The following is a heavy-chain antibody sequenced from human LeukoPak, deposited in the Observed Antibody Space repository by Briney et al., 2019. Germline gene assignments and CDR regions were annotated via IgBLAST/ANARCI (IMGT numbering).Heavy chain of an antibody. CDR2: IYPGDSDT. Sequence: GESLKISCKGSGYSFTSYWIGWVLQMPGKGLEWMVIIYPGDSDTRYSPSFQGQVTISADKSISTAYLQWSSLKASDTAMYYCVLEEYYSGYVEYWGQGTLVTVSS. J-gene: IGHJ4*02. V-gene: IGHV5-51*01. CDR3: VLEEYYSGYVEY. CDR1: GYSFTSYW. D-gene: IGHD2-21*01.